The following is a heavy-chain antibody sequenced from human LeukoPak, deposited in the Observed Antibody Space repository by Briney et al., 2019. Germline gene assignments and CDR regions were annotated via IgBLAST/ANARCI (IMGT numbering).Heavy chain of an antibody. Sequence: GGSLRLSCAASGFTFSSYGMHWVRQAPGKGLEWVAVISYDGSNKYYGDSVKGRFTISRDNSKNTLYLQMNSLRAEDTAVYYCARDRLFDYWGQGTLVTVSS. CDR2: ISYDGSNK. CDR3: ARDRLFDY. V-gene: IGHV3-30*03. J-gene: IGHJ4*02. CDR1: GFTFSSYG. D-gene: IGHD6-6*01.